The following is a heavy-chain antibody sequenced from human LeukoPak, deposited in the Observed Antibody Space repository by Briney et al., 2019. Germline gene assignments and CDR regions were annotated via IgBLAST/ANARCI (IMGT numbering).Heavy chain of an antibody. V-gene: IGHV3-7*01. D-gene: IGHD6-6*01. J-gene: IGHJ6*03. CDR1: GFTFSSYW. Sequence: GGSLRLSCAASGFTFSSYWMSWVRQAPGKGLEWVANIKQDGSEKYYVDSVKGRFTISRDNAKNSLCLQMNSLRAEDTAVYYCARDSPPARPYYYYCYMDVWGKGTTVTVSS. CDR2: IKQDGSEK. CDR3: ARDSPPARPYYYYCYMDV.